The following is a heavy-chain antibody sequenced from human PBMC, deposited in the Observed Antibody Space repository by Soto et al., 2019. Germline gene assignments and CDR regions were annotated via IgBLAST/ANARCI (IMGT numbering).Heavy chain of an antibody. J-gene: IGHJ5*02. CDR3: AGDVNSGYYPAGVFDP. V-gene: IGHV4-61*01. Sequence: SETLSLTSTVSGASVNRSRYFWSWIRQPPGKGLEWIGYIYFSESTTYNASLKSRVTITVDTSKNQFSLNLTSVTTADTAVYYCAGDVNSGYYPAGVFDPRRQGTLVTVSS. CDR1: GASVNRSRYF. D-gene: IGHD5-12*01. CDR2: IYFSEST.